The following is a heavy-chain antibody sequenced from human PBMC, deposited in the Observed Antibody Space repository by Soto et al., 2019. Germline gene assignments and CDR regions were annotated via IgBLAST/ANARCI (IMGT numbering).Heavy chain of an antibody. CDR2: ISQSEST. J-gene: IGHJ3*02. V-gene: IGHV4-34*01. Sequence: SETLSLTCAVYGASLSGYDWGWVRQPPGKGLQWIGEISQSESTNYDPSLKSRVSISMDTSKNQFSLRLRPVTAADTASYYCARDPNANAFDIWGRGTMVTVSS. CDR1: GASLSGYD. CDR3: ARDPNANAFDI.